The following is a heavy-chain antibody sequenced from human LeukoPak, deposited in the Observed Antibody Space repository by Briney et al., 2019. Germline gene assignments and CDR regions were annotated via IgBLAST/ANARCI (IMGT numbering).Heavy chain of an antibody. Sequence: SQTLSLTCTVSGGSISSGSYYWRWIRQPAGKGLEWIGRIYTSGSTNYNPSLKSRITISVDTSKNQFSLKLSSVTAADTAVYYCAREGILTLDPWGQGTLVTVSS. J-gene: IGHJ5*02. D-gene: IGHD3-9*01. CDR1: GGSISSGSYY. V-gene: IGHV4-61*02. CDR2: IYTSGST. CDR3: AREGILTLDP.